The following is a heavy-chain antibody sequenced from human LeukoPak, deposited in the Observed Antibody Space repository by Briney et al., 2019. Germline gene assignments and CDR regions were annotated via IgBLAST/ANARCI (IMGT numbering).Heavy chain of an antibody. CDR1: GESVSSSSAS. V-gene: IGHV6-1*01. Sequence: SQTLSLTCAISGESVSSSSASWNWIRQSPSRGLEWLGRVYFRSKWHSDHAESVRSRITVSPDTSKNQFSLQLTSVSLDDTAIYYCVRGNQNFDYWGQGTLVTVSS. J-gene: IGHJ4*02. CDR3: VRGNQNFDY. D-gene: IGHD1-14*01. CDR2: VYFRSKWHS.